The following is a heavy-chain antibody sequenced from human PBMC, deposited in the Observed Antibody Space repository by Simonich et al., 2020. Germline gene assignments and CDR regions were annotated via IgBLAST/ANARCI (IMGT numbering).Heavy chain of an antibody. CDR1: GGSISSSSYY. J-gene: IGHJ3*02. CDR2: IYYSGRT. CDR3: ARHAGFAFDI. V-gene: IGHV4-39*01. D-gene: IGHD6-13*01. Sequence: QLQLQESGPGLVKPSETLSLTCTVSGGSISSSSYYWGWIRQPPGKGLEWIGSIYYSGRTYYNPSLKSRFTLSVDTSKNQFSLKLSSVTAADTAVYYCARHAGFAFDIWGQGTMVTVSS.